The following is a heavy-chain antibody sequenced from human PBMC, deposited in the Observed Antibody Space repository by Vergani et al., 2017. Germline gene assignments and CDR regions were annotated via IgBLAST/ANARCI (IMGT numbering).Heavy chain of an antibody. D-gene: IGHD2-2*01. Sequence: EVQLLESGGGLVQPGGSLRLSCAASGFTFSSYAMSWVRQAPGKGLEWVSAISGSGGSTYYADSVKGRFTISRDNSKNTLYLQMNSLIAEDTAVYFCAKVDVVVPAAQRYFDYWGQGTLLTVSS. CDR2: ISGSGGST. V-gene: IGHV3-23*01. CDR1: GFTFSSYA. CDR3: AKVDVVVPAAQRYFDY. J-gene: IGHJ4*02.